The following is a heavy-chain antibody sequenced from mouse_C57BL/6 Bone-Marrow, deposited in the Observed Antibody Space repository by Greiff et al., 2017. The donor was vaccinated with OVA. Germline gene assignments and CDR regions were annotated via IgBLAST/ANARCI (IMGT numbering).Heavy chain of an antibody. Sequence: VQLQQSGAELVRPGASVKLSCTASGFNIKDDYMHWVKQRPEQGLEWIGWIDPENGDTEYASKFQGKATITADTSSNTAYLPLSSLTSEDTAVYYCTWGYSNYDYWGQGTTLTVSS. V-gene: IGHV14-4*01. D-gene: IGHD2-5*01. CDR1: GFNIKDDY. J-gene: IGHJ2*01. CDR3: TWGYSNYDY. CDR2: IDPENGDT.